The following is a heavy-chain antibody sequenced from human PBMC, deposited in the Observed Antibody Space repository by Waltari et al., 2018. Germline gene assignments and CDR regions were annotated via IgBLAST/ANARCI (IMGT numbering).Heavy chain of an antibody. CDR2: IRHPGST. J-gene: IGHJ5*02. V-gene: IGHV4-34*01. CDR3: TRGGNYDFWSHRPFVDP. Sequence: QVQLQQWGAGLLRPSETLSLTCAVHGASFSDYYWARVRQPPGKGLEWIGQIRHPGSTNYNPSLKSRVTISLDTPMSQFSLRLSSVTAADTALYFCTRGGNYDFWSHRPFVDPWGQGTLVTVSS. CDR1: GASFSDYY. D-gene: IGHD3-3*01.